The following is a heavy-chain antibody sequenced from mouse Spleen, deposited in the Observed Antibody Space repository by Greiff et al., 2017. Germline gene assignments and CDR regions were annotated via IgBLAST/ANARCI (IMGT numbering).Heavy chain of an antibody. Sequence: EVQLQQSGPELVKPGASVKISCKASGYTFTDYYMNWVKQSHGKSLEWIGDINPNNGGTSYNQKFKGKATLTVDKSSSTAYMELRSLTSEDSAVYYCASGRYFDYWGQGTTLTVSS. CDR3: ASGRYFDY. D-gene: IGHD4-1*01. CDR2: INPNNGGT. V-gene: IGHV1-26*01. CDR1: GYTFTDYY. J-gene: IGHJ2*01.